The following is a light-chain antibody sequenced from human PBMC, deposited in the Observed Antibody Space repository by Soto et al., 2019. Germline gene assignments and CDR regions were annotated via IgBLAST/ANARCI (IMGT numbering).Light chain of an antibody. CDR3: QQYYSFPPT. CDR2: AAS. V-gene: IGKV1D-8*01. Sequence: VIWMTQSPSLLSASTGDRVTISCLMSQGISSYLAWYQQKPGKAPELLIYAASTLQSGVPSRFSGSGSGTDFTLTISCLQSEDFATYYCQQYYSFPPTFGPGTKVDIK. CDR1: QGISSY. J-gene: IGKJ3*01.